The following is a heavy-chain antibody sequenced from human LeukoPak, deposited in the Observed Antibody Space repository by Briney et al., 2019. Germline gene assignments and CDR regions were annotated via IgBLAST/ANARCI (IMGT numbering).Heavy chain of an antibody. CDR3: AKRPKTYGSGSYYAYYFDY. D-gene: IGHD3-10*01. V-gene: IGHV3-23*01. CDR2: ISGSGGST. Sequence: GGSLRLSCAASGFTFSSYAMSWVRQAPGKGLEWVSAISGSGGSTYYADSVKGRFTISRDNSKNTLYLRMNSLRAEDTAVYYCAKRPKTYGSGSYYAYYFDYWGQGTLVTVSS. CDR1: GFTFSSYA. J-gene: IGHJ4*02.